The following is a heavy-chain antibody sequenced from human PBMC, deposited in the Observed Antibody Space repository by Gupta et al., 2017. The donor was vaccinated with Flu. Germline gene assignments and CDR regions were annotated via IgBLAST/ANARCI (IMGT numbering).Heavy chain of an antibody. D-gene: IGHD6-19*01. CDR1: GFAFNSYG. J-gene: IGHJ5*01. V-gene: IGHV3-33*01. CDR3: VRXSSGWYKDNWFEY. Sequence: QVQLVESGGGAVLPGRSLRLSCEGSGFAFNSYGMHWVRQAPGKGLEWVAFMWYDGSRIRYAESVTGRFTISRDNSKNTLYLQMNSLRAEDXAXYFCVRXSSGWYKDNWFEYWGQGILVSVSS. CDR2: MWYDGSRI.